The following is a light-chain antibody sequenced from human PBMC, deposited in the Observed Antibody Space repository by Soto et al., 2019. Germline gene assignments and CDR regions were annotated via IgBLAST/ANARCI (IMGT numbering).Light chain of an antibody. Sequence: QSALTQPASVSGSPGQSITISCTGTSSDVGGYNYVSWYQQHPGKAPKFMIYDVSNRPSGVSNRFSGSKSGNTASLTISGLQAEDEADYYCSSYITSNTPQIVFGTGTKVTVL. CDR2: DVS. CDR3: SSYITSNTPQIV. J-gene: IGLJ1*01. CDR1: SSDVGGYNY. V-gene: IGLV2-14*01.